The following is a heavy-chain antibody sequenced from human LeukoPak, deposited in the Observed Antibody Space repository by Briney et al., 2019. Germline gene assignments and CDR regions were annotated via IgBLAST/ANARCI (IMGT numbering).Heavy chain of an antibody. V-gene: IGHV3-48*01. CDR2: ISSSSSTI. CDR3: ARVEQQLLVRIDY. D-gene: IGHD6-13*01. J-gene: IGHJ4*02. Sequence: GGSLRLSCAASGFTFRTYAMSWVRQAPGKGLEWVSYISSSSSTIYYADSVKGRFTISRDNAKNSLYLQMNSLRAEDTAVYYCARVEQQLLVRIDYWGQGTLVTVSS. CDR1: GFTFRTYA.